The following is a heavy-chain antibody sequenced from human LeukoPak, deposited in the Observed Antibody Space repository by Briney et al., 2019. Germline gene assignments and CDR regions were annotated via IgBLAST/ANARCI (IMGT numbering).Heavy chain of an antibody. V-gene: IGHV3-66*01. CDR3: ARVGYTLESIAAPPY. D-gene: IGHD6-6*01. CDR2: FYTGGST. J-gene: IGHJ4*02. CDR1: GFPVSANY. Sequence: GGSLRLSCAASGFPVSANYMSWVRQAPGKGLEWVSIFYTGGSTYYADSVRGRFTISRDNSKSTLYLQMNSLRAEDTAVYYCARVGYTLESIAAPPYWGQGTLVTVSS.